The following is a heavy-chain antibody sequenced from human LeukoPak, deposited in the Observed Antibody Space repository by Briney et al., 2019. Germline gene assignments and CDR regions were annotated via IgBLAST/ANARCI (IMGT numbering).Heavy chain of an antibody. CDR1: GFSFRDFD. V-gene: IGHV3-23*01. J-gene: IGHJ4*02. CDR2: ISGTGGTT. D-gene: IGHD3-9*01. CDR3: AKLHYDILTGYYNMGDY. Sequence: GGALRLSCSASGFSFRDFDMSWVRQAPGKGLEWVSSISGTGGTTYYTDSVRGRFTISRDNSQNTLFLQMNSLRAEDTAVYYCAKLHYDILTGYYNMGDYWGQGILVTVSS.